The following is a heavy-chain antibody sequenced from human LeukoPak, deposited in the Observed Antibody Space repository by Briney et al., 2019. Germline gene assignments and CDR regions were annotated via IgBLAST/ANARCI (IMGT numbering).Heavy chain of an antibody. D-gene: IGHD2-2*01. J-gene: IGHJ5*02. CDR3: ARVGLGYCSSTSCPSAWFDP. V-gene: IGHV4-30-2*01. CDR2: IYHSGST. CDR1: GGSISSGGYY. Sequence: ASETLSLTCTVSGGSISSGGYYWSWIRQPPGKGLEWIGYIYHSGSTYYNPSLKSRVTISVDRSKNQFSLKLSSVTAADTAVYYCARVGLGYCSSTSCPSAWFDPWGQGTLVTVSS.